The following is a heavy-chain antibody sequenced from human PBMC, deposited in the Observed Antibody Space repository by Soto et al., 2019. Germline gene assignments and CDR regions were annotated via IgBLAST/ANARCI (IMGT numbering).Heavy chain of an antibody. V-gene: IGHV3-9*01. D-gene: IGHD2-2*01. J-gene: IGHJ4*02. CDR3: AKTGYCSSASCLNYYFDY. CDR1: GFTFDDYA. CDR2: ISWNSGSI. Sequence: EVQLVESGGGLVQPGRSLRLSCAASGFTFDDYAMHWVRQAPGKGLEWVSVISWNSGSIGYADSVKGRFTISRDNAKNSLYLQLNSLRAEDTALYYCAKTGYCSSASCLNYYFDYWGQGTLVTVSS.